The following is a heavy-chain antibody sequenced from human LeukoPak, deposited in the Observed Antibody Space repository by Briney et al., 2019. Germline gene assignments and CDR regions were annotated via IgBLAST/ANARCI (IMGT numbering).Heavy chain of an antibody. CDR2: IIPVFGTA. J-gene: IGHJ4*02. CDR1: GGTFSSYA. V-gene: IGHV1-69*13. CDR3: ARGVNDYGADFDY. D-gene: IGHD4-17*01. Sequence: ASVKVSCKASGGTFSSYAISWVRQAPGQGLEWMGGIIPVFGTANYAQKFQGRVTITADESTSTAYMELSSLRSEDTAVYYCARGVNDYGADFDYWGQGTLVTVSS.